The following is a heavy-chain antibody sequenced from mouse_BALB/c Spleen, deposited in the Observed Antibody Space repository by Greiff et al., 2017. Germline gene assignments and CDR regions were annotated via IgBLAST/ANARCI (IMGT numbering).Heavy chain of an antibody. J-gene: IGHJ2*01. Sequence: EVKLVESGGGLVKPGGSLKLSCAASGFTFSSYTMSWVRQTPEKRLEWVATISSGGGNTYYPDSVKGRFTISRDNAKNNLYLQMSSLRSEDTALYYCARLLRSYYFDYWGQGTTLTVSS. D-gene: IGHD1-1*01. CDR1: GFTFSSYT. CDR2: ISSGGGNT. V-gene: IGHV5-9*03. CDR3: ARLLRSYYFDY.